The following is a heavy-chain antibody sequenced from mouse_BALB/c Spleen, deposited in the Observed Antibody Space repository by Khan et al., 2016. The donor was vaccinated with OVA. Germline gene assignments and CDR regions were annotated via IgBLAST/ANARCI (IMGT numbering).Heavy chain of an antibody. CDR2: ISSDGDYT. CDR1: GFTFSCYS. J-gene: IGHJ3*01. CDR3: ASRLNGSFAY. V-gene: IGHV5-6*01. Sequence: EVELVESGGDLVKPGGSLKLSCAASGFTFSCYSMSWFRQTPDKRLEWVATISSDGDYTYFPDSVKGRFTISRDNAKNTLNLQMSSLKSEDTALYYCASRLNGSFAYWGQGTLVTVAA.